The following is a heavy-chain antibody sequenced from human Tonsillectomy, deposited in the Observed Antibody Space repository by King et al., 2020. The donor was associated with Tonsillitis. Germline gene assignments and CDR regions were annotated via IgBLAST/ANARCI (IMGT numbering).Heavy chain of an antibody. Sequence: LQLVQSGAEVKKPGASVKVSCKASGYTFTSYGISWVRQAPGQGLEWMGWISAYNGNTIYAQKLQGRVTMTTDTSTSTAYMELRSLRSDDTAVYYCARDRGEPTSRYYYDSDGYHYYYYGMDVWGQGTTVTVSS. CDR2: ISAYNGNT. D-gene: IGHD3-22*01. CDR3: ARDRGEPTSRYYYDSDGYHYYYYGMDV. V-gene: IGHV1-18*01. J-gene: IGHJ6*02. CDR1: GYTFTSYG.